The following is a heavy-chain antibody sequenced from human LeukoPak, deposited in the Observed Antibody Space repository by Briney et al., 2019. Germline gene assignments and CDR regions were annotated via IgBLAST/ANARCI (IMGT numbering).Heavy chain of an antibody. CDR3: VRDHQLRDPGC. J-gene: IGHJ4*02. D-gene: IGHD5-24*01. CDR2: ISGTSTYI. V-gene: IGHV3-21*03. Sequence: GGSRGLSGATSGFTFDKYFIHWVRQAPGKGLDWVSSISGTSTYIDYADSVKGRFTISRDNANNSLYLQMNSLRVDDTAVYYCVRDHQLRDPGCWGQGTLVAVSS. CDR1: GFTFDKYF.